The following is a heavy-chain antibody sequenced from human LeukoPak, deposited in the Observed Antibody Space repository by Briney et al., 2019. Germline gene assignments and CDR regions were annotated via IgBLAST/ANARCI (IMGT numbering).Heavy chain of an antibody. J-gene: IGHJ4*02. CDR3: ASYSGSYPQGR. D-gene: IGHD1-26*01. V-gene: IGHV3-74*01. CDR2: INSDGSST. CDR1: GFTFSSYW. Sequence: GGSLRLSCAASGFTFSSYWMHWVRQAPGKGLVWVSRINSDGSSTSYADSVKGRFTISRDNAKNTLYLQMNSLRAEDTAVYYCASYSGSYPQGRGGQGTLVTVSS.